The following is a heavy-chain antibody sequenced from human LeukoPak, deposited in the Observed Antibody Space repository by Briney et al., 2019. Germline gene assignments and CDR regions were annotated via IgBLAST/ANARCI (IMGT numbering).Heavy chain of an antibody. Sequence: ASVKVSCKASGGTFSSYAISWVRQAPGQGLEWMGGIIPIFGTANYAQKFQGRVTITADESTSTAYMELSSLRSEDTAVYYCARRLLYYYYMDVWGKGTTVTVSS. CDR2: IIPIFGTA. CDR3: ARRLLYYYYMDV. V-gene: IGHV1-69*01. J-gene: IGHJ6*03. D-gene: IGHD2-21*01. CDR1: GGTFSSYA.